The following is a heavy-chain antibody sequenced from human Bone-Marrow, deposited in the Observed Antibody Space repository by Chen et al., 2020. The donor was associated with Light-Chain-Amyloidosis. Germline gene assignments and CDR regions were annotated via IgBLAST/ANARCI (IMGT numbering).Heavy chain of an antibody. CDR1: GFTFSNYY. J-gene: IGHJ4*02. CDR2: SNGDGTDI. CDR3: ARSVSGTFDY. V-gene: IGHV3-74*01. D-gene: IGHD6-19*01. Sequence: DVQLVESGGGLIQPGESLRLSCAASGFTFSNYYMHWVRQGPGKGLVWVSRSNGDGTDINYADAVRGRFTISRDSAKNTLYLQMNSLRTEDTAVYYCARSVSGTFDYWGQGALVTVSS.